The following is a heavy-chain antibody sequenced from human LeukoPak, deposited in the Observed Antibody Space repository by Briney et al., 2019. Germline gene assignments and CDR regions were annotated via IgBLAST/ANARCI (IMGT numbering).Heavy chain of an antibody. CDR1: GGTFSSYA. CDR3: ASRRDIVVVPAVNGDAFDI. Sequence: SVKVSCKASGGTFSSYAISWVRQAPGQGLEWMGGIIPIFGTANYAQKFQGRVTITADESTSTAYMELSSLRSEDTAVYYCASRRDIVVVPAVNGDAFDIWGQGTTVTVS. D-gene: IGHD2-2*01. J-gene: IGHJ3*02. CDR2: IIPIFGTA. V-gene: IGHV1-69*13.